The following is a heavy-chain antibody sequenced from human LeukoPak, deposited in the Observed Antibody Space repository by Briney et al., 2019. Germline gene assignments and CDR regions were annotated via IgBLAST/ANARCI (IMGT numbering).Heavy chain of an antibody. D-gene: IGHD3-22*01. CDR1: GFTFSSYG. Sequence: GGSLRLSCAASGFTFSSYGMHWVRQAPGKGLEWVAVISYDGSNKYYADSVKGRFTISRDNSKNTPYLQMNSLRAEDTAVYYCAKDITMIVDFDYWGQGTLVTVSS. CDR2: ISYDGSNK. CDR3: AKDITMIVDFDY. J-gene: IGHJ4*02. V-gene: IGHV3-30*18.